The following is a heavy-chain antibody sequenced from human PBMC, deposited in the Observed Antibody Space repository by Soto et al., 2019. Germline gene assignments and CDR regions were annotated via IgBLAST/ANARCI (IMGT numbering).Heavy chain of an antibody. CDR2: IHYTGNT. D-gene: IGHD2-15*01. Sequence: PSETLSLTCTVSGGSISKSDYYWAWIRQPPVEGLEWIASIHYTGNTYYNSSLKSRTTISVDTSKNHFSLKLSSVTAAGTALYYCARQGYCSGGICYRWFDPWGQGTMVTVS. CDR3: ARQGYCSGGICYRWFDP. J-gene: IGHJ5*02. CDR1: GGSISKSDYY. V-gene: IGHV4-39*01.